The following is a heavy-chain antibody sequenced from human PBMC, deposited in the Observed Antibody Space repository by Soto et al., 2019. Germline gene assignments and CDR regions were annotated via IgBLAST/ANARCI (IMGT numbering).Heavy chain of an antibody. V-gene: IGHV1-3*01. CDR3: ARDPGELWGMDV. D-gene: IGHD5-18*01. J-gene: IGHJ6*02. Sequence: EASVKVSCKASGYTFTSYAMHWVRQAPGQRLEWMGWINAGNGNTKYSQKFQGRVTITRDTSASTAYMELSSLRSEDTAVYYCARDPGELWGMDVWGQGTTVTVSS. CDR1: GYTFTSYA. CDR2: INAGNGNT.